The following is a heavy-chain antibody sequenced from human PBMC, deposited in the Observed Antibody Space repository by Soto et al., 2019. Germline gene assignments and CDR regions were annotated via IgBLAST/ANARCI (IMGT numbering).Heavy chain of an antibody. CDR2: IYPGDSDT. J-gene: IGHJ3*02. D-gene: IGHD3-22*01. Sequence: GESLKISCKGSGYSFTSYWIGWVRQMPGKGLEWMGVIYPGDSDTRYSPSFQGQVTISADKSISTAYLQWSSLKASDTAMYYCARQKDFYYDSSGYGAFDIWGQGTMVTVSS. V-gene: IGHV5-51*01. CDR1: GYSFTSYW. CDR3: ARQKDFYYDSSGYGAFDI.